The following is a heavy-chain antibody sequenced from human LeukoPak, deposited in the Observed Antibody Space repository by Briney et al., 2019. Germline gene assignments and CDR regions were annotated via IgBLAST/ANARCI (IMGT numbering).Heavy chain of an antibody. D-gene: IGHD6-13*01. J-gene: IGHJ4*02. CDR3: ARELSGSSSRHFDY. Sequence: GGSLRLSCAASGFTFSSLWMHWVRQAPGKGLVWVSRINSDGKITIYADSVKGRFTISRDNAKNTLYLQMNSLRAEDTAVYYCARELSGSSSRHFDYWGQGNLVTVSS. CDR2: INSDGKIT. CDR1: GFTFSSLW. V-gene: IGHV3-74*01.